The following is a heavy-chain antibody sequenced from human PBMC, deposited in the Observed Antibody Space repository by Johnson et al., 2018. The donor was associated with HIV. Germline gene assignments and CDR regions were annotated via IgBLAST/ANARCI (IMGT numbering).Heavy chain of an antibody. V-gene: IGHV3-30*04. J-gene: IGHJ3*02. CDR2: ISYDGSNK. CDR1: GFTFSSYA. Sequence: QVQLVESGGGLVQPGRSLRLSCAASGFTFSSYAMHWVRQAPGKGLEWVAVISYDGSNKYYADSVKGRFTISRDNSKNTLYLQMNSLRAEDTAVYYCAKDWSRTVGATLGPGAFDIWGQGTMVTVSS. D-gene: IGHD1-26*01. CDR3: AKDWSRTVGATLGPGAFDI.